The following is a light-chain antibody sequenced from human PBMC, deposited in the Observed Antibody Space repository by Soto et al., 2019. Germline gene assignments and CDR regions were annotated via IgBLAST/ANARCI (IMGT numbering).Light chain of an antibody. CDR1: QSVSSN. CDR2: GAS. V-gene: IGKV3-15*01. CDR3: QQYGSSPPYT. Sequence: ERVMTQSPATLSVSPGERATLSCRASQSVSSNLAWYQQKPGQAPRLLIYGASTRATGVPARFSGSGSGTEFTLTISSLQSEDFAVYYCQQYGSSPPYTFGQGTKLEIK. J-gene: IGKJ2*01.